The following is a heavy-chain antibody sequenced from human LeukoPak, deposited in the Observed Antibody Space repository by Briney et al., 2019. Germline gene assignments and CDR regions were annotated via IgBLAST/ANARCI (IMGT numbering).Heavy chain of an antibody. V-gene: IGHV4-30-2*01. CDR2: IYHSGST. Sequence: SETLSLTCAVSGGSISSGGYSWSWIRQPPGKGLEWIGYIYHSGSTYYNPSLKSRVTISVDRSKNQFSLKLSSVTAAGTAAYYCASGYSYGIFDYWGQGTLVTVSS. D-gene: IGHD5-18*01. J-gene: IGHJ4*02. CDR3: ASGYSYGIFDY. CDR1: GGSISSGGYS.